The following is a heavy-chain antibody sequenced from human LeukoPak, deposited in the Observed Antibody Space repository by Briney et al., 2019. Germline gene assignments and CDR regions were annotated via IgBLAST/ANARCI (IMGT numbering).Heavy chain of an antibody. CDR3: AKEIWPTVTTPGWTYFDH. J-gene: IGHJ4*02. CDR1: EFTFSSYG. Sequence: PGGSLRLSCAASEFTFSSYGMHWVRQAPGKGLEWVAFIRYDGINKYYADSVKGRFTISRDNSKNTLYLQMNSLRAEDTAVYYCAKEIWPTVTTPGWTYFDHWGQGALVTVSS. V-gene: IGHV3-30*02. D-gene: IGHD4-17*01. CDR2: IRYDGINK.